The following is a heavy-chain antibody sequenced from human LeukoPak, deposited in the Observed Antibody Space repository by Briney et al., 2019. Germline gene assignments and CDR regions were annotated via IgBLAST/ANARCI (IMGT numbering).Heavy chain of an antibody. CDR2: ISGYNGNT. D-gene: IGHD6-19*01. CDR1: GYTFTSYG. V-gene: IGHV1-18*01. Sequence: ASVKVSCKASGYTFTSYGISWVRQAPGQGLEWMGWISGYNGNTNYAQEKLQGRVTMTTDTSTSTAYMELRSLRSGDTAVYYCARDLRRGYSSGRYSWGTGSSNDYWGQGTLVTVSS. J-gene: IGHJ4*02. CDR3: ARDLRRGYSSGRYSWGTGSSNDY.